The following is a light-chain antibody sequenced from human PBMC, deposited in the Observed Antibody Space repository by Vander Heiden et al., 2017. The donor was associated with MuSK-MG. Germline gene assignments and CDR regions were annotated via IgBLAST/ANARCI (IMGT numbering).Light chain of an antibody. J-gene: IGKJ1*01. CDR1: QSVSSSY. CDR2: GAS. Sequence: EIVLTQSPGTLSLSPGERATLSCRASQSVSSSYLAWYQQKPGQAPRLLIYGASSRATGIPDRFSGSGSGTDFTLTIGRLEPEDFAVYYCQQDGSSRTFGQGTKVEIK. V-gene: IGKV3-20*01. CDR3: QQDGSSRT.